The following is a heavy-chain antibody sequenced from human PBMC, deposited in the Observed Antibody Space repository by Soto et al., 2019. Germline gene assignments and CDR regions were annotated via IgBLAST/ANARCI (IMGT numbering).Heavy chain of an antibody. J-gene: IGHJ4*02. CDR2: LSSSGSCT. CDR1: GVTFSDYY. V-gene: IGHV3-11*06. CDR3: PRDLVAAVPVIVF. Sequence: GASLRLSCVATGVTFSDYYMSGSRQAAGRGLDWSSCLSSSGSCTHYVDSVKARFTISRDHATISLSLLMNSPTAEDNAVYSFPRDLVAAVPVIVFWGQGTLVTACS. D-gene: IGHD3-16*02.